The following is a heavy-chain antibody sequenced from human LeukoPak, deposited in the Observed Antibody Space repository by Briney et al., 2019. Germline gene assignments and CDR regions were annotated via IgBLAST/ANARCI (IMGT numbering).Heavy chain of an antibody. D-gene: IGHD1-1*01. CDR3: TRGANWNAQAGGY. CDR2: IRSKAYGGTT. J-gene: IGHJ4*02. CDR1: GFTFGDYA. V-gene: IGHV3-49*04. Sequence: GGSLRLSCTASGFTFGDYAMSWVRQAPGKGLEWVGFIRSKAYGGTTEYAASVKGGFTISRDDSKSIAYLQMNSLKTEDTAVYYCTRGANWNAQAGGYWGQGTLVTVSS.